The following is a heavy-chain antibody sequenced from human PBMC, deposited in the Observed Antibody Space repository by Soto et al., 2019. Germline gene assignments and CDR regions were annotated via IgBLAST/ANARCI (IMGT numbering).Heavy chain of an antibody. CDR1: GYTFASFG. J-gene: IGHJ4*02. V-gene: IGHV1-18*04. CDR2: ISGYNGKT. CDR3: ARDSGIPNDY. Sequence: ASVKVSCKASGYTFASFGVTWVRQSPGQGPEWLGWISGYNGKTKYAQKVQGRVTMTTDTSTNTAYMELRSLRADDSAIYYCARDSGIPNDYWGQGTLVTVSS. D-gene: IGHD1-1*01.